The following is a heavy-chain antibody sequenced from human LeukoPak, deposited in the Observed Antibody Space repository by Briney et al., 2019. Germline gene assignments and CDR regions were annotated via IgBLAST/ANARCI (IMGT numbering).Heavy chain of an antibody. D-gene: IGHD5-18*01. CDR1: GFTFSSYA. CDR2: ISYDGSNK. Sequence: PGRSLRLSCAASGFTFSSYAMHWVRQAPGKGLEWVAVISYDGSNKYYADSVKGRFTISRDSSKNTLYLQMNSLRAEDTAVYYCARDEGGYSYGSPYYWGQGTLVTVSS. J-gene: IGHJ4*02. V-gene: IGHV3-30-3*01. CDR3: ARDEGGYSYGSPYY.